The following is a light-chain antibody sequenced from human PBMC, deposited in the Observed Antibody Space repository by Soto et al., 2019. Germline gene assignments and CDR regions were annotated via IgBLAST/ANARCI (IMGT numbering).Light chain of an antibody. V-gene: IGKV3-20*01. CDR2: GAS. J-gene: IGKJ1*01. Sequence: IVLTQSPGTLSSSPGERVTLSCRASQSVTSNYLAWYQQKPGQSPRLLIFGASIRDTGLPDRFSGGGSGRDFTLTISRLEPEDSAVYYCQQYGSSPGTFGQGTKVDIK. CDR1: QSVTSNY. CDR3: QQYGSSPGT.